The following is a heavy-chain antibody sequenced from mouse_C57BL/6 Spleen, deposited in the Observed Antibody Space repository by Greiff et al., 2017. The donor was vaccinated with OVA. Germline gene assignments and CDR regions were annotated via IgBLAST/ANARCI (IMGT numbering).Heavy chain of an antibody. CDR2: IYWDDDK. V-gene: IGHV8-12*01. CDR1: GFSLSTSGMG. J-gene: IGHJ1*03. D-gene: IGHD1-1*01. CDR3: ARIYYYGSSYSVRYFDV. Sequence: QVTLKVSGPGILQSSQTLSLTCSFSGFSLSTSGMGVSWIRQPSGKGLEWLAHIYWDDDKRYNPSLKSRLTISKDTSRNQVFLKITSVDTADTATYYCARIYYYGSSYSVRYFDVWGTGTTVTVSS.